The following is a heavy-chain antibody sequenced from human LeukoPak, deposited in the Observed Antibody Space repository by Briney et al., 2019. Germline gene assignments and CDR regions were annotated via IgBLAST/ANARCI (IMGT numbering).Heavy chain of an antibody. CDR1: GYTFTGYY. Sequence: ASVKVSCKASGYTFTGYYMHWVRQAPGQGLEWMGWINPNSGGTNYAQKFQGRVAMTRDTSISTAYMELSRLRSDDTAVYYCARGGTPESKVTIFGVADDYWGQGTLVTVSS. CDR3: ARGGTPESKVTIFGVADDY. CDR2: INPNSGGT. V-gene: IGHV1-2*02. J-gene: IGHJ4*02. D-gene: IGHD3-3*01.